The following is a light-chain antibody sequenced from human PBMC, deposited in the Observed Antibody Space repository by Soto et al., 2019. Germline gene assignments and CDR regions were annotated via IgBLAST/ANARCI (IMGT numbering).Light chain of an antibody. CDR1: QSVSNNY. V-gene: IGKV3-20*01. CDR3: LQYNNWPQM. Sequence: EIVLTQSPGTLSLSPGERATLSCRASQSVSNNYLAWYQQKPGQAPRLLIHGASNRATGIPDRFSGSGSGTDFTLTISRLEPEDFAAYYCLQYNNWPQMFGQGTKVDIK. J-gene: IGKJ1*01. CDR2: GAS.